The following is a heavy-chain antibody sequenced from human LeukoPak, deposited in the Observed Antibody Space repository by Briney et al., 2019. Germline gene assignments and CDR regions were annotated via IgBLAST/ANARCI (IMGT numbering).Heavy chain of an antibody. CDR3: ARVDQLLYYDFDY. J-gene: IGHJ4*02. CDR1: GYSISSLYY. CDR2: IYHSGST. D-gene: IGHD2-2*02. V-gene: IGHV4-38-2*02. Sequence: ETLSLTCTVSGYSISSLYYWGWIRQPPGKGLEGIGSIYHSGSTYYNPSLKSRLTISVDTSKNQLPLKLSSVTAADTAVYYCARVDQLLYYDFDYWGQGTLVTVSS.